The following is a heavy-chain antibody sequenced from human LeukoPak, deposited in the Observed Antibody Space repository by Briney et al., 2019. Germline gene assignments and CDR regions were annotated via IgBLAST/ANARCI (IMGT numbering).Heavy chain of an antibody. CDR1: GGSFSGYY. J-gene: IGHJ4*02. Sequence: SETLSLTCAVYGGSFSGYYWSWIRQPPGKGLEWIGEINHSGSTNYNPSLKSRVAISVDTSKNQFSLKLSSVTAADTAVYYCARTERFGSGSYQNFDYWGQGTLVTVSS. V-gene: IGHV4-34*01. CDR2: INHSGST. CDR3: ARTERFGSGSYQNFDY. D-gene: IGHD3-10*01.